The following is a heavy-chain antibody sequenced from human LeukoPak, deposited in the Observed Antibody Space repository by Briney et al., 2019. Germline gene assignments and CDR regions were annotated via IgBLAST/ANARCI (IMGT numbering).Heavy chain of an antibody. CDR2: INPNSGGT. CDR3: ASVKIAVADWFDP. CDR1: GYTFTSYY. V-gene: IGHV1-2*02. D-gene: IGHD6-19*01. Sequence: GASVKVSCKASGYTFTSYYMHWVRQAPGQGLEWMGWINPNSGGTNYAQKFQGRVTMTRDTSISTAYMELSRLRSDDTAVYYCASVKIAVADWFDPWGQGTLVTVSS. J-gene: IGHJ5*02.